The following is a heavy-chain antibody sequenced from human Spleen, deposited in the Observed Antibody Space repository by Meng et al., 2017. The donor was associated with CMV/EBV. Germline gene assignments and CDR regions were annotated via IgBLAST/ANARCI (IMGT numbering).Heavy chain of an antibody. CDR3: AKDRTAYDYSYYFDY. V-gene: IGHV3-23*01. CDR2: IGGSGENT. Sequence: YCIGGVRQHPGRRREWGSGIGGSGENTYYTNSVKSRFTISRDTSKNTLYVQMNSLRADDTAIYYCAKDRTAYDYSYYFDYWGQGILVTVSS. J-gene: IGHJ4*02. D-gene: IGHD5-12*01. CDR1: YC.